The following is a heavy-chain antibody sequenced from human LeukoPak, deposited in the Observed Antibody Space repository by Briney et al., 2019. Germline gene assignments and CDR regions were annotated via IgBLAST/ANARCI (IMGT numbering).Heavy chain of an antibody. Sequence: ASVKVSCKASGYTFTSYGISWVRQAPGQGLEWMGWINPNSGGANYAQKFQGRVTMTRDTSISTAYMELSRLRSDDTAVYYCARGSIAVAGTIWFDPWGQGTLVTVSS. CDR1: GYTFTSYG. J-gene: IGHJ5*02. CDR3: ARGSIAVAGTIWFDP. D-gene: IGHD6-19*01. V-gene: IGHV1-2*02. CDR2: INPNSGGA.